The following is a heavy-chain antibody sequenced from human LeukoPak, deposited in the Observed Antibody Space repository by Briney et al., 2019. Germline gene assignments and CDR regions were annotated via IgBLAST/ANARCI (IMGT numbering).Heavy chain of an antibody. CDR3: ARDYYYGSDY. Sequence: GGSLRLSCAASGLSFSSYAMQWVRQAPGKGPEWVAVISYDGSNKFYADAVKGRFTISRDNSKNTLYLQMDSLRAEDTAVYYCARDYYYGSDYWGQGTLVTVSS. CDR2: ISYDGSNK. J-gene: IGHJ4*02. CDR1: GLSFSSYA. V-gene: IGHV3-30-3*01. D-gene: IGHD3-10*01.